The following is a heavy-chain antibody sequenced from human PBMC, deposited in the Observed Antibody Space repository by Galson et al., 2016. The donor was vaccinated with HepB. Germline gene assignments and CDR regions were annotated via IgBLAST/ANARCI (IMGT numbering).Heavy chain of an antibody. CDR2: INAANGDT. V-gene: IGHV1-3*01. D-gene: IGHD5-12*01. CDR1: GYTFTTYA. Sequence: SVKVSCKASGYTFTTYAMYWVHQAPGQRLEWMGWINAANGDTKYSQKLQGRGTITWDTSANTAYMELSILRSEDTAVYYCARGHIVATVDYYYYGLDVWGQGTTVTVSS. CDR3: ARGHIVATVDYYYYGLDV. J-gene: IGHJ6*02.